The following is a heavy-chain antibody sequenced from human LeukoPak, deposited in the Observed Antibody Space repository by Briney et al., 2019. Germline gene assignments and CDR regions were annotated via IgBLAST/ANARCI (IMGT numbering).Heavy chain of an antibody. V-gene: IGHV3-7*01. CDR2: IEQDGSEK. J-gene: IGHJ3*02. CDR3: AREFCSGANCYPMGAFDM. D-gene: IGHD2-15*01. CDR1: GFSVSSIY. Sequence: PGGSLRLSCAASGFSVSSIYMNWVRQAPGKGLEWVANIEQDGSEKYYVDSVKGRFTISRDNAKNSLYLQMNSLRAEDTAVYYCAREFCSGANCYPMGAFDMWGQGTMVTVSS.